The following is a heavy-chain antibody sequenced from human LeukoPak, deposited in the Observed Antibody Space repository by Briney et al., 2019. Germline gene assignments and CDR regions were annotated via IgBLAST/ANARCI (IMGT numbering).Heavy chain of an antibody. Sequence: PGGSLRLSCAASGFTFSSYEMNWVRQAPGKGLEWVSYISSSGSTIYYADSVKGRFTISRDNAKNSLYLQMNSLRAEDTAVYYCARDREYSGSYPASFDIWGQGTMVTVSS. J-gene: IGHJ3*02. CDR2: ISSSGSTI. D-gene: IGHD1-26*01. V-gene: IGHV3-48*03. CDR3: ARDREYSGSYPASFDI. CDR1: GFTFSSYE.